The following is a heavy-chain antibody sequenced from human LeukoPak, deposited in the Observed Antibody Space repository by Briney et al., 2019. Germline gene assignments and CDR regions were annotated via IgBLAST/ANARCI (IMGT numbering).Heavy chain of an antibody. D-gene: IGHD7-27*01. CDR2: IYSGCST. CDR1: GFTVSSNY. J-gene: IGHJ4*02. V-gene: IGHV3-66*01. CDR3: ARDNWGGAYFDN. Sequence: GGSLRLSCAASGFTVSSNYMSWVRQAPGKGLEWVAVIYSGCSTYYADSVKGRLIISSDNSMNRLYLQMSSVRAEETAVYYCARDNWGGAYFDNWGQGTLGTVSS.